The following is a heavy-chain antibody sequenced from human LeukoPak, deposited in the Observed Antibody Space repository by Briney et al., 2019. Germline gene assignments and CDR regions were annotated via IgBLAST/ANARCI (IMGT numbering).Heavy chain of an antibody. CDR3: AKDIIAAAGNYDFDY. CDR1: GFTFSSYG. CDR2: IRYDGSNK. Sequence: GGSLRLSCAASGFTFSSYGMHWVRQAPGKGLEWVAFIRYDGSNKYYADSVKGRFTISRDNSKNTLYLQMNSLRAEDTAVYYCAKDIIAAAGNYDFDYWGQGTLVTVSS. D-gene: IGHD6-13*01. J-gene: IGHJ4*02. V-gene: IGHV3-30*02.